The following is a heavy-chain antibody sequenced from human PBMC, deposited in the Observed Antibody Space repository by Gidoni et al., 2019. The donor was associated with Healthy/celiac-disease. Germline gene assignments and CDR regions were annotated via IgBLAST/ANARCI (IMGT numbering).Heavy chain of an antibody. CDR1: GFTFSSYA. CDR2: ISGSGGST. V-gene: IGHV3-23*01. Sequence: EVQLLEPGGGLVEPGGPLRLSGADSGFTFSSYAMSWVRQAPGKGLDWVSAISGSGGSTYYADSVKGRFTISRDNSKNTLYLQMNSLRAEDTAVYYCAKGDNGPAAFDIWGQGTMVTVSS. CDR3: AKGDNGPAAFDI. D-gene: IGHD1-1*01. J-gene: IGHJ3*02.